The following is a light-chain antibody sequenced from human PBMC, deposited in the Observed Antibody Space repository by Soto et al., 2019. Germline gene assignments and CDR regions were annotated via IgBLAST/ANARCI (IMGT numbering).Light chain of an antibody. CDR3: HQRKSWPRT. Sequence: EIVLTQSPATLSSSPGERATLSCRASQTVSNKLAWYQHKPGQAPRLLIYDTSNRATGIPARFSGSGSGTDSTLTISSLEPEDFAVYYCHQRKSWPRTFGQGTKVDIK. V-gene: IGKV3-11*01. CDR2: DTS. J-gene: IGKJ1*01. CDR1: QTVSNK.